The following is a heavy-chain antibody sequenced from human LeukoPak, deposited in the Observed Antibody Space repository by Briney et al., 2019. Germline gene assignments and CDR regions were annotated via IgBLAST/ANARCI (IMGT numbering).Heavy chain of an antibody. J-gene: IGHJ4*02. CDR3: ARDLEYYFDY. D-gene: IGHD3-3*01. Sequence: SGGSLRLSCAASGFTFSSYAMSWVRQAPGKGLEWVAVISYDGSNKYYADSVKGRFTISRDNSKNTLYLQMNSLRAEDTAVYYCARDLEYYFDYWGQGTLVTVSS. V-gene: IGHV3-30*04. CDR2: ISYDGSNK. CDR1: GFTFSSYA.